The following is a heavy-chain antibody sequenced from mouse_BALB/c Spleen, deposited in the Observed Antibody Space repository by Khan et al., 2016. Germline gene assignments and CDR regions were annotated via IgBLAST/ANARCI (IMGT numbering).Heavy chain of an antibody. Sequence: EVQLQESGPGLVKPSQSLSLTCTVTGYSITSDYAWHWIRQFPGNKLEWMGYISYSGNTSYNPSLKSRISITRDTSKNQFFLQLNSVTTEDTATYYCARRDYGSYYAMDYWGQGTSVTVSS. J-gene: IGHJ4*01. CDR3: ARRDYGSYYAMDY. CDR2: ISYSGNT. V-gene: IGHV3-2*02. D-gene: IGHD1-1*01. CDR1: GYSITSDYA.